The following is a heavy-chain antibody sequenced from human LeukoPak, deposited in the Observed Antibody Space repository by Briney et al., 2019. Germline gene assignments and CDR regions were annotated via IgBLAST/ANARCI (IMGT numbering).Heavy chain of an antibody. Sequence: SETLSLTCTVSGGSISSGGYYWSWIRQHPGKGLEWIGYIYYSGSTYYNPSLKSRVTISVDTSKNQFSPKLSSVTAADTAVYYCAREADIYYFDYWGQGTLVTVSS. V-gene: IGHV4-31*03. J-gene: IGHJ4*02. CDR3: AREADIYYFDY. CDR1: GGSISSGGYY. CDR2: IYYSGST. D-gene: IGHD3-3*02.